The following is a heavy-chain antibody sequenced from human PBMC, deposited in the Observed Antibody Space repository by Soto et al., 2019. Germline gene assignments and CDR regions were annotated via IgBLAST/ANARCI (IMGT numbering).Heavy chain of an antibody. CDR3: ARDGAAALFRPPLTF. Sequence: QVQLQESDPGLVRPSGTLSLTCTVSGGSISSTNWWSWVRQPPGKGLEWIGEIYHSGSTNHNPSLKSRVTMSVDKSNNQFSLRLSSVTTADTAVNYCARDGAAALFRPPLTFWGQGTLVTVSS. CDR1: GGSISSTNW. J-gene: IGHJ4*02. D-gene: IGHD6-13*01. V-gene: IGHV4-4*02. CDR2: IYHSGST.